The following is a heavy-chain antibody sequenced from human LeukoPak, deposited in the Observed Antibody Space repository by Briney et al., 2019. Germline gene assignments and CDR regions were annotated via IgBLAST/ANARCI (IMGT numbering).Heavy chain of an antibody. CDR2: IYYSGST. D-gene: IGHD2-15*01. J-gene: IGHJ5*02. Sequence: KPSETLSLTCTVSGGSISSYYWSWLRQPPGKGLECIGYIYYSGSTNYNPSLKSRVTISVDTSKNQFSLKLSSVTAADTAVYYCARGPSLGCSGGSCYLHLDPWGQGTLVTVSS. V-gene: IGHV4-59*01. CDR3: ARGPSLGCSGGSCYLHLDP. CDR1: GGSISSYY.